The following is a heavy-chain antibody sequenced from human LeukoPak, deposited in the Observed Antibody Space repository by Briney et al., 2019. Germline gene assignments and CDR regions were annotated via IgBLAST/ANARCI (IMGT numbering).Heavy chain of an antibody. D-gene: IGHD3-22*01. J-gene: IGHJ4*02. Sequence: PGGSLRLSCAASGFTFSSYAMSWVRQAPGKGLEWVSAISGSGGSTYYADSVKGRFTISRDNSKNTLYLQMNSLRAEDTAVYYCAKWNSGPYYYDSSGDSIDYWGQGTLVTVSS. V-gene: IGHV3-23*01. CDR3: AKWNSGPYYYDSSGDSIDY. CDR1: GFTFSSYA. CDR2: ISGSGGST.